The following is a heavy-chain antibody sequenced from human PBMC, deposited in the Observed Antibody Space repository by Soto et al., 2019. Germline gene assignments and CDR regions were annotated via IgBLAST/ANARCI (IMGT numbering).Heavy chain of an antibody. CDR2: VNAHNGNT. V-gene: IGHV1-18*01. D-gene: IGHD3-16*01. Sequence: QVQLVQSGAEVKKPGASVKVTCKASGYTFTSYGISWVRQAPGQGLEWMGWVNAHNGNTNYGQKLQGRVTMTTDTSTITVYMKLRSLRSDYTPIYYCARRSYGYSYDYWGQGTLVTVSS. CDR1: GYTFTSYG. J-gene: IGHJ4*02. CDR3: ARRSYGYSYDY.